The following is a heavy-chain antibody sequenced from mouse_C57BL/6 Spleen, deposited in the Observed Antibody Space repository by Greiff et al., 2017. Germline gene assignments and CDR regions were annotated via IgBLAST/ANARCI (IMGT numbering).Heavy chain of an antibody. J-gene: IGHJ4*01. D-gene: IGHD2-2*01. CDR1: GYTFTSYW. CDR2: IHPNSGST. Sequence: QVQLQQPGAELVKPGASVKLSCKASGYTFTSYWMHWVKQRPGQGLEWIGMIHPNSGSTNYNEKFKSKATLTVDKSSSTAYMQLSSLTSEDSAVYYCARSGYDRGSYAMDYWGQGTSVTVSS. V-gene: IGHV1-64*01. CDR3: ARSGYDRGSYAMDY.